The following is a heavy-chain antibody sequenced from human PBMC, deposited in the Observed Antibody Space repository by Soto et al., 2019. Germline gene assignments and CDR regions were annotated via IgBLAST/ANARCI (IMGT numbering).Heavy chain of an antibody. CDR3: ARLGGYCSTTGCYGYYAMDV. CDR2: IYYSGST. CDR1: GGSISSGDYY. V-gene: IGHV4-30-4*01. D-gene: IGHD2-2*01. J-gene: IGHJ6*02. Sequence: SETLSLTCTVSGGSISSGDYYWSWIRQPPGKGLEWIGYIYYSGSTYYNPSLKSRVTISVDTSKNQFSLKLSSVTAADTAVYYCARLGGYCSTTGCYGYYAMDVWGQGTTVTVSS.